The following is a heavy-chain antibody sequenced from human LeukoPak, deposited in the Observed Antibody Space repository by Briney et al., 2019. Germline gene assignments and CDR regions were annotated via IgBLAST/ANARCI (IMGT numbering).Heavy chain of an antibody. Sequence: PSQTLSLTCAVSGGSISSYYWSWIRQPAGKGLEWIGDIYYSGSTNYNPSLKSRVIISADTSKNQFSLKLSSVTAADTAVYYCARGKCDRSAYCPPDYWGQGTLVTVSS. CDR1: GGSISSYY. J-gene: IGHJ4*02. CDR2: IYYSGST. D-gene: IGHD3-22*01. CDR3: ARGKCDRSAYCPPDY. V-gene: IGHV4-59*01.